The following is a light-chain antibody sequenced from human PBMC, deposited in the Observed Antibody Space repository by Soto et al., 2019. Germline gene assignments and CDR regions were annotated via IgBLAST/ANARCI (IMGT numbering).Light chain of an antibody. CDR1: SSNIGAGHH. V-gene: IGLV1-40*01. CDR3: QSYDTSLSDVL. J-gene: IGLJ2*01. Sequence: QSVLTQPPSVSAAPGQRVTVSCTGSSSNIGAGHHVHWYQQLPGTAPKLLIYNNDNRPSGVPDRFSGSKSGTSASLAISGLQAEDEAEYYCQSYDTSLSDVLFGGGTKLTVL. CDR2: NND.